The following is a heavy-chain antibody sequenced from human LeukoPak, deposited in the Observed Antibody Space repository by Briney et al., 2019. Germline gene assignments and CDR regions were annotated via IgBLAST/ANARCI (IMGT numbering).Heavy chain of an antibody. V-gene: IGHV1-2*06. CDR1: GYTFTGYY. D-gene: IGHD6-13*01. CDR3: TRVGAAAGPYYFDY. CDR2: INPNSGGT. Sequence: GASVKVSCKASGYTFTGYYMHWVRQAPGQGLEWMGRINPNSGGTNYAQKFQGRVTMTRDTSISTAYMELSRLRSEDAAVYYCTRVGAAAGPYYFDYWGQGTLVTVSS. J-gene: IGHJ4*02.